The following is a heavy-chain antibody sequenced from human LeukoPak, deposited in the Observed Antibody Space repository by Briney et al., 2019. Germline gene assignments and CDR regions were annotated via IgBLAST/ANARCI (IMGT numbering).Heavy chain of an antibody. D-gene: IGHD6-19*01. Sequence: GGSLRLSCAASGFTFSSYSISWVRQAPGKGLEWVSSITTGSSGMYYADSVQGPFTISRDNAKNSLYLQMNSLRAEQTAMYYCARSYCGWYCDYWGQGALVTVSS. J-gene: IGHJ4*02. CDR1: GFTFSSYS. CDR2: ITTGSSGM. V-gene: IGHV3-21*01. CDR3: ARSYCGWYCDY.